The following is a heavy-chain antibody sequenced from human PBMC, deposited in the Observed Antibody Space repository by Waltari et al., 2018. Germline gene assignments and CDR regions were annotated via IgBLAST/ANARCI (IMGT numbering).Heavy chain of an antibody. CDR2: MNPKSGKT. D-gene: IGHD3-10*01. CDR1: GDTFTSYD. CDR3: ARAHSGSRPYYCDY. Sequence: QVQLVQSGPEVKKPGASVKVSCKASGDTFTSYDINWVRQATGQGLEWMGLMNPKSGKTGNAQKFQGSFTMTSNTSIITAYMELSSLRSEDTAVFYCARAHSGSRPYYCDYWAQGTLVTVSS. V-gene: IGHV1-8*01. J-gene: IGHJ4*02.